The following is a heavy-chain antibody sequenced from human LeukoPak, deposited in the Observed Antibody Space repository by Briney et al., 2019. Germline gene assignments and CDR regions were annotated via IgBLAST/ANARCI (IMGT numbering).Heavy chain of an antibody. CDR3: AKDIAMIVGGDIDY. CDR1: GFTFDDYA. Sequence: GGSLRLSCAASGFTFDDYAMHWVRQAPGKGLEWVSGISWNSGSIGYADSVKGRFTISRDNAKNSLYLQMNSLRAEDTALYYCAKDIAMIVGGDIDYWGQGTLVTVSS. CDR2: ISWNSGSI. V-gene: IGHV3-9*01. D-gene: IGHD3-22*01. J-gene: IGHJ4*02.